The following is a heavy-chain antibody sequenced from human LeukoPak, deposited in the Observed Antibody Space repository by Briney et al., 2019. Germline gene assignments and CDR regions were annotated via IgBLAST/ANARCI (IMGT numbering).Heavy chain of an antibody. D-gene: IGHD6-19*01. J-gene: IGHJ5*02. Sequence: PSETLSLTCAVYGGSFSGYYWSWIRQPPGKGLEWIGEINHSGSANYNPSLKSRVTISVDTSKNQFSLKLSSVTAADTAVYYCARRPGIAVAETSWFDPWGQGTLVTVSS. CDR2: INHSGSA. CDR1: GGSFSGYY. CDR3: ARRPGIAVAETSWFDP. V-gene: IGHV4-34*01.